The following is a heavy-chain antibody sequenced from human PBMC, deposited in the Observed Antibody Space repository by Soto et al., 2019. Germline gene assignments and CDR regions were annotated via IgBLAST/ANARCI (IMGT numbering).Heavy chain of an antibody. CDR3: ARVAATRGNRIHGEYGMDV. J-gene: IGHJ6*02. Sequence: EVQLVESGGGLVKPGGSLRLSCAASGFTFSSYSMNWVRQAPGKGLEWVSSISSSSSYIYYADSVKGRFTISRDNAKNSLYLQMKSLRAEDTAVYYCARVAATRGNRIHGEYGMDVWGQGTTVTVSS. CDR2: ISSSSSYI. V-gene: IGHV3-21*01. CDR1: GFTFSSYS. D-gene: IGHD2-15*01.